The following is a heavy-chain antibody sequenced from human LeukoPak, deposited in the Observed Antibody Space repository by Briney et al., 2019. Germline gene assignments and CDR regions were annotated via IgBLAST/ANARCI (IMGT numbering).Heavy chain of an antibody. Sequence: ASVKVSCKASGYTFTSYGISWVRQAHGQGLEWMGWISAHNGNTNYAQKLQGRVTMTTDTSTSTAYMELRSLRSDDTAVYYCARGTGIAVAGCRRATNYYFDYWGQGTLVTVSS. CDR3: ARGTGIAVAGCRRATNYYFDY. D-gene: IGHD6-19*01. CDR1: GYTFTSYG. CDR2: ISAHNGNT. J-gene: IGHJ4*02. V-gene: IGHV1-18*01.